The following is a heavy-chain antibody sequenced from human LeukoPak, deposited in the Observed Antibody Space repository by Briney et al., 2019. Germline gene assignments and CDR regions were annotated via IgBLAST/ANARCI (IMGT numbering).Heavy chain of an antibody. CDR3: ARSSGYVDY. D-gene: IGHD3-22*01. CDR2: INSDGSTT. CDR1: GFTFSSHW. V-gene: IGHV3-74*01. Sequence: PGGSLRLSCAASGFTFSSHWMHWVRQAPGKGLVWVSHINSDGSTTNYADSVKGRLTISRDNAKNTLYLQMNSLRAEDTAVYYCARSSGYVDYWGQGTLVTVSS. J-gene: IGHJ4*02.